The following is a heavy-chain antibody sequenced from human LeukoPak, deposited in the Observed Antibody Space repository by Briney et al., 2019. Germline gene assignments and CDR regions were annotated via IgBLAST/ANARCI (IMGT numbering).Heavy chain of an antibody. Sequence: GGSLRLSCAASGFTFSSYAMSWVRQAPGKGLEWVSAISGSSGNTYYADSVKGRFTISRDNSKNTLYVQMNSLRAEDTAVYYCAKDPPYYYDSSGYGGGAFDIWGQGTMVTVSS. CDR1: GFTFSSYA. D-gene: IGHD3-22*01. V-gene: IGHV3-23*01. J-gene: IGHJ3*02. CDR2: ISGSSGNT. CDR3: AKDPPYYYDSSGYGGGAFDI.